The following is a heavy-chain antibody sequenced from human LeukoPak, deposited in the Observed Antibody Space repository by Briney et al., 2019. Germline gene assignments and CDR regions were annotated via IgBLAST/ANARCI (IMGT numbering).Heavy chain of an antibody. CDR1: GGSISSYY. Sequence: SETLSLTCTVSGGSISSYYWSWIRQPPGKGPEWIGYSDKSGSTNYNPSLKSRVTISVDTSTNQFSLRLSSVTAADTAVYYCAADRNNSSWYYYWGQGILVTVSS. CDR2: SDKSGST. V-gene: IGHV4-59*08. D-gene: IGHD6-13*01. CDR3: AADRNNSSWYYY. J-gene: IGHJ4*02.